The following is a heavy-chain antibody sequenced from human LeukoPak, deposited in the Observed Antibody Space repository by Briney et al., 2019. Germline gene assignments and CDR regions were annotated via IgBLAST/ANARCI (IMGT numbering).Heavy chain of an antibody. J-gene: IGHJ3*02. D-gene: IGHD6-13*01. V-gene: IGHV4-38-2*02. CDR2: IYHSGST. CDR1: GYSISSGYY. Sequence: SETLSLTCTVSGYSISSGYYWGWIRQPPGKGLEWIGSIYHSGSTYYNPSLKSRVTISVDTSKNQFSLKLSSVTAADTAVYYCARAIAADSPYAFDIWGQGTMVTVSS. CDR3: ARAIAADSPYAFDI.